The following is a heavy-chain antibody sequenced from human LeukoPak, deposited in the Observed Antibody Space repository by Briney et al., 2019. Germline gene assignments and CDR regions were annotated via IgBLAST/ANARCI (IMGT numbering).Heavy chain of an antibody. CDR2: IYYSGST. Sequence: SETLSLTCTVSGGSISSYYWSWIRQPPGKGLGWIGYIYYSGSTNYNPSLKSRVTISVDTSKNQFSLKLSSVTAADTAVYYCASSYGSGSYYPWGQGTLVTVSS. J-gene: IGHJ5*02. CDR1: GGSISSYY. D-gene: IGHD3-10*01. CDR3: ASSYGSGSYYP. V-gene: IGHV4-59*01.